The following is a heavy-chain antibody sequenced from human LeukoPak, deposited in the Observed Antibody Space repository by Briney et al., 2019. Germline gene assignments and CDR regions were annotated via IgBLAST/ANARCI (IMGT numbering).Heavy chain of an antibody. CDR3: AKEGAYPIVTYDS. Sequence: PGGSLRLSCAASGFTFSDYWMNWLRQAPGKGLEWVANIKQDGSEKYYVDSVKGRFTISRDNAKNSLYLQMSSLRAEDTAVYYCAKEGAYPIVTYDSWGQGTLVTVSS. D-gene: IGHD4-11*01. J-gene: IGHJ5*01. V-gene: IGHV3-7*01. CDR2: IKQDGSEK. CDR1: GFTFSDYW.